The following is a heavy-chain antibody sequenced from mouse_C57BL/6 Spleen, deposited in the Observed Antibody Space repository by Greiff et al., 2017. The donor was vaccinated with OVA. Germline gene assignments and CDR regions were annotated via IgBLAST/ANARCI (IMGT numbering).Heavy chain of an antibody. CDR3: AREVYYGSSYDYFDY. Sequence: VQLQQSGPELVKPGASVKISCKASGYAFSSSWMNWVKQRPGKGLEWIGRIYPGDGDTNYNGKFKGKATLTADKSSSTAYMQLSSLTSEDSAVYFCAREVYYGSSYDYFDYWGQGTTLTVSS. CDR2: IYPGDGDT. V-gene: IGHV1-82*01. D-gene: IGHD1-1*01. J-gene: IGHJ2*01. CDR1: GYAFSSSW.